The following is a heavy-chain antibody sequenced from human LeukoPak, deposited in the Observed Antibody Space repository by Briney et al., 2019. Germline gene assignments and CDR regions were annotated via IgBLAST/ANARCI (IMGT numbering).Heavy chain of an antibody. D-gene: IGHD3-22*01. CDR1: GYTFTSYG. J-gene: IGHJ4*02. Sequence: ASVKVSCKASGYTFTSYGISWVRQAPGQGLEWMGWISAYNGNTNYAQKLQGRVTMTTDTSTSTAYMELRSLRSDDTAVYYCARDFPKRITMIVVGDYWGQGTLVTASS. V-gene: IGHV1-18*01. CDR3: ARDFPKRITMIVVGDY. CDR2: ISAYNGNT.